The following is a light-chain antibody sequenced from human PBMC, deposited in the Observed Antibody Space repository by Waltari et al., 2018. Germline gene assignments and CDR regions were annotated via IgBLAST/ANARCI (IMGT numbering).Light chain of an antibody. CDR2: GAS. V-gene: IGKV3-15*01. Sequence: EIVMTQSPATLSVSPGQRATPPFRASQSITTDLAWYQQKPGQAPRLLIYGASTRDTGVPDRFTGRGSGTQFTLTISSLQSEDVAVYFCQQYKEWPPVTFGGGTRVEIK. CDR3: QQYKEWPPVT. J-gene: IGKJ4*02. CDR1: QSITTD.